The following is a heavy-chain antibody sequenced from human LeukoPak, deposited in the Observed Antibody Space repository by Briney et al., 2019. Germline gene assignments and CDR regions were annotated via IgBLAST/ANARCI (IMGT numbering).Heavy chain of an antibody. V-gene: IGHV4-59*01. CDR3: ARGVGSSGWPYYYYGMDV. J-gene: IGHJ6*02. Sequence: PSETLSLTCTVSGGSITNYYWSWIRQPPGMGLEWIGYVYYTGSTDYNPSLKSRVTISVDTSKNQFSLKLSSVTAADTAVYYCARGVGSSGWPYYYYGMDVWGQGTTVTVSS. CDR1: GGSITNYY. CDR2: VYYTGST. D-gene: IGHD6-19*01.